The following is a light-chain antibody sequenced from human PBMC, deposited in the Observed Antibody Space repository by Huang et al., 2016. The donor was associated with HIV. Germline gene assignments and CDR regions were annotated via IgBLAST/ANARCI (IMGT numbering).Light chain of an antibody. V-gene: IGKV1-9*01. J-gene: IGKJ2*01. CDR2: AAS. CDR1: QGISNY. Sequence: IQLTQSPSSLSASVGDRVTITCRASQGISNYLAWYQQKPGKAPKLLIFAASTLQSGVPSRFSGSGAGTDFTLTIRSLQPEDFATYYCQQLNSFPREYTFGQGTKLEIK. CDR3: QQLNSFPREYT.